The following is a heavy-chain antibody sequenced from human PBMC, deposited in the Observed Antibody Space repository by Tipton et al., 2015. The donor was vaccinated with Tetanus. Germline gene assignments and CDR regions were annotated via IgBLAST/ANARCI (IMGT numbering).Heavy chain of an antibody. Sequence: SLRLSCAASGFTFSDYYMSWIRQAPGKGLEWVSYISSSGSTIYYADSVKGRFTISRDNAKNSLYLQMNSLRAEDTAVYYCARDFCVSGGPWEPFDYWGQGTLVTVSS. V-gene: IGHV3-11*01. CDR2: ISSSGSTI. CDR1: GFTFSDYY. J-gene: IGHJ4*02. D-gene: IGHD1-14*01. CDR3: ARDFCVSGGPWEPFDY.